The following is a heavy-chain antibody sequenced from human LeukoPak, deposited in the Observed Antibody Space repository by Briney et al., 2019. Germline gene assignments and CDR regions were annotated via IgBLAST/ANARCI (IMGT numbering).Heavy chain of an antibody. Sequence: QTPSDTCALPGDSAFSTSAAWNWIRQPRWRGLEGLGRTDYRSKWYNDYAEVVKSLITVNADTSKNQYSLHLNAVTPEDAAVYYCARDQAWAFDIWGQGTMVTVSS. CDR2: TDYRSKWYN. CDR3: ARDQAWAFDI. V-gene: IGHV6-1*01. J-gene: IGHJ3*02. CDR1: GDSAFSTSAA.